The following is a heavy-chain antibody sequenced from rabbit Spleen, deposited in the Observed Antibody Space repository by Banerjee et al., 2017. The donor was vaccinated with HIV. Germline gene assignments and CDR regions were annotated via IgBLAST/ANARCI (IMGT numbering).Heavy chain of an antibody. CDR2: IDPVFGIT. D-gene: IGHD2-1*01. V-gene: IGHV1S47*01. J-gene: IGHJ4*01. CDR1: GFDFSSYG. Sequence: QEQLVESGGGLVQPEGSLTLTYKASGFDFSSYGVSWVRQAPGKGLEWIGYIDPVFGITYYATWVNGRFSISRENTQNTLYLQLNSLTAADTATYFCVRDRANIGGDYGPYYFDLWGQGTLVTVS. CDR3: VRDRANIGGDYGPYYFDL.